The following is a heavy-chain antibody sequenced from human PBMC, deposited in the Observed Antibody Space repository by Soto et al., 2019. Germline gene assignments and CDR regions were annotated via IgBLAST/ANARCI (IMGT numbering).Heavy chain of an antibody. CDR1: GFTFSSYG. Sequence: QVQLVESGGGVVQPGRSLRLSCAASGFTFSSYGMHWVRQAPGKGLEWVAVIWYDGSNKYYADSVKGRFTISRDNSKNTLYLQLNSLRAEDKAVYYCARDGWGGGIRKEYYYYYYMDVWGKGTTVTVSS. CDR3: ARDGWGGGIRKEYYYYYYMDV. V-gene: IGHV3-33*01. J-gene: IGHJ6*03. D-gene: IGHD3-16*01. CDR2: IWYDGSNK.